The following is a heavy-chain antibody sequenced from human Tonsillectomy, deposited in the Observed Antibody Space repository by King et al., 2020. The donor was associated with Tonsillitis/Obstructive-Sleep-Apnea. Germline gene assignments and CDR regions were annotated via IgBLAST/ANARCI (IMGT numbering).Heavy chain of an antibody. V-gene: IGHV3-30*04. CDR3: ARDGGRDSSSCLDY. J-gene: IGHJ4*02. D-gene: IGHD6-13*01. CDR2: ISYDGSDK. Sequence: VQLVESGGGVVQPGRSLRLSCAASGFTFSSYAVHWVRQAPGKGLEWVAVISYDGSDKYYADSVKGRFTISRDNSKNTLFLQMNSLRAEDTAVYYCARDGGRDSSSCLDYWGQGSLVTVSS. CDR1: GFTFSSYA.